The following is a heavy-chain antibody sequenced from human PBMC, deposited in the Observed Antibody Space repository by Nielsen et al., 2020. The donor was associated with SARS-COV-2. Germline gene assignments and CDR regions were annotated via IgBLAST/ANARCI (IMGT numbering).Heavy chain of an antibody. V-gene: IGHV1-2*04. CDR2: INPNSGGT. Sequence: SVKVSCKASGYTFTGYYMHWVRQAPGQGLEWMGWINPNSGGTNYAQKFQGWVTMTRDTSISTAYMELSRLRSDDTAVYYCAIYGVASYGMDVWGQGTTVTVSS. D-gene: IGHD5-12*01. J-gene: IGHJ6*02. CDR3: AIYGVASYGMDV. CDR1: GYTFTGYY.